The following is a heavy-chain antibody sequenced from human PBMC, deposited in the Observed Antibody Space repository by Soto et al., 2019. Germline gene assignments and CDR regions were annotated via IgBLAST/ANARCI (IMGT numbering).Heavy chain of an antibody. CDR3: ARGERWLQLLRQIDY. J-gene: IGHJ4*02. CDR1: GFTFRSYA. Sequence: GGSLRLSCAASGFTFRSYAMHWVRQAPGKGLEWVAVISYDGSNKYYADSVKGRFTISRDNSKNTLYLQMNSLRAEDTAVYYCARGERWLQLLRQIDYWGQGTLVTVSS. D-gene: IGHD5-12*01. CDR2: ISYDGSNK. V-gene: IGHV3-30-3*01.